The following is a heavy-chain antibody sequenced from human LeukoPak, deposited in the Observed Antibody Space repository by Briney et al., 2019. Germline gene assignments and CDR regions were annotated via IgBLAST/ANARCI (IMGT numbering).Heavy chain of an antibody. V-gene: IGHV3-7*01. CDR1: GFTFSTYW. D-gene: IGHD4-11*01. CDR3: ARVGRDSKYGYFDF. J-gene: IGHJ4*02. CDR2: IKQDESEK. Sequence: GGSLNLSCAASGFTFSTYWMSWARQAPGKGLEWVANIKQDESEKYYMDSVKGRFTISRDNAKNSLSLQMSSLRADDTAVYYCARVGRDSKYGYFDFWGQGTLVTVSS.